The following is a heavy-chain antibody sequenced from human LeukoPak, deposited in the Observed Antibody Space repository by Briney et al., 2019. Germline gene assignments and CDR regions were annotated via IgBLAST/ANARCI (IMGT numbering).Heavy chain of an antibody. D-gene: IGHD3-3*01. J-gene: IGHJ3*02. V-gene: IGHV1-18*01. Sequence: ASVKVSCKASGYSFTSYGISWVRQAPGQGLEWMGWIGAYNGNTNYAQKLQGRVTMTTDASTSTAYMELRSLRSDDTAVYYCASHDYDFWSGYLDAFDIWGQGTMVTVSS. CDR2: IGAYNGNT. CDR1: GYSFTSYG. CDR3: ASHDYDFWSGYLDAFDI.